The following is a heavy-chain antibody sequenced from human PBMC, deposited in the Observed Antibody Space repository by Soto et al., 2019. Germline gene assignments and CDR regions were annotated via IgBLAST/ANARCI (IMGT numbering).Heavy chain of an antibody. J-gene: IGHJ6*02. V-gene: IGHV2-5*02. CDR1: GFSLSTSGVG. Sequence: SGPTLVNPTQTLTLTCTFSGFSLSTSGVGVGWIRQPPGKALEWLALIYWDDDKRYSPSLRSRLTISKDTSKNQVVLTMTNMDPVDTATYYCIQSCCGGDCLQSYASHYYYGMDVWGQGT. D-gene: IGHD2-21*02. CDR2: IYWDDDK. CDR3: IQSCCGGDCLQSYASHYYYGMDV.